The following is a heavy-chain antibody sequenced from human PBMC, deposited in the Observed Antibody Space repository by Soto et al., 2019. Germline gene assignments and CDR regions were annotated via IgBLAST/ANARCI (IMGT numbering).Heavy chain of an antibody. Sequence: TLSLTCTVSGGSISSGGYYWTWIRQHLGKGLEWIGYNYYSGITYYNPSLKSRVTISLDTSKNQFSLKLSSVTAADTAVYYCARGSSIAGLYYGMDVWGQGTTVTVS. D-gene: IGHD6-6*01. J-gene: IGHJ6*02. CDR3: ARGSSIAGLYYGMDV. CDR1: GGSISSGGYY. CDR2: NYYSGIT. V-gene: IGHV4-31*03.